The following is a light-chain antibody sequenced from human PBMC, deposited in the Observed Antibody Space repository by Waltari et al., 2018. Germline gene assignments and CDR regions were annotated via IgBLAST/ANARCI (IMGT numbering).Light chain of an antibody. V-gene: IGKV3-15*01. Sequence: EIVMIQSPGTLSVSPGESATLSCRASQSVSNNVAWYQQTPGRAPRLLIYAAFSTSTNFPPRFAGSGSGTEFSLTSGSLQSEDFAVYYCQQYHEWPYTFGQGTTVEIK. J-gene: IGKJ2*01. CDR3: QQYHEWPYT. CDR2: AAF. CDR1: QSVSNN.